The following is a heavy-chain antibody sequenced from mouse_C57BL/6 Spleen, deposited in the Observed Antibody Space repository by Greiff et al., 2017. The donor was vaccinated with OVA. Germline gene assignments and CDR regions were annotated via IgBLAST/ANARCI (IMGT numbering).Heavy chain of an antibody. V-gene: IGHV2-4*01. J-gene: IGHJ3*01. CDR3: ATLTGTGFAY. CDR2: IWSGGST. CDR1: GFSLTSYG. Sequence: QVQLKESGPGLVQPSQSLSITCTVSGFSLTSYGVHWVRQPPGKGLEWLGVIWSGGSTDYNAAFISRLSISKDNSKSQVFFKMNSLQADDTAIYYCATLTGTGFAYWGQGTLVTVSA. D-gene: IGHD4-1*01.